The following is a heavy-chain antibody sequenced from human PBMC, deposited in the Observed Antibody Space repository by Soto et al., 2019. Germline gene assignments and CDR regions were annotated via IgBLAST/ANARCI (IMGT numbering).Heavy chain of an antibody. Sequence: ASVKVSCKASGYTFTSYGISWVRQAPGQGLEWMGWISVHNGNRNYGQNFQGRVTMTTDTSTSTSYMELRSLRSDDTAVYYCARDQTYSSGWYFDYWGQGTLVIVSS. CDR2: ISVHNGNR. D-gene: IGHD6-19*01. J-gene: IGHJ4*02. CDR1: GYTFTSYG. V-gene: IGHV1-18*04. CDR3: ARDQTYSSGWYFDY.